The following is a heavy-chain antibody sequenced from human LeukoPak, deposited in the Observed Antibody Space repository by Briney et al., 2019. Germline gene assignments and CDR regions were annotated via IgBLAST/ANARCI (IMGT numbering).Heavy chain of an antibody. CDR3: ARVWLSHHAFDI. D-gene: IGHD6-19*01. V-gene: IGHV1-8*01. J-gene: IGHJ3*02. CDR1: GHTFTSYD. Sequence: ASVKVSCKASGHTFTSYDINWVRQATGQGLEWMGWMNPNSGNTGYAQKFQGRVTMTTDTSTSTAYMELRSLRSDDAAVYYCARVWLSHHAFDIWGQGTMVTVSS. CDR2: MNPNSGNT.